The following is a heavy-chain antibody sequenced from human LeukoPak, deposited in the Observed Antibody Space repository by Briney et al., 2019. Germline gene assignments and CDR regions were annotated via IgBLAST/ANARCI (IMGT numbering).Heavy chain of an antibody. CDR3: ASTDSSGNYVDY. D-gene: IGHD6-19*01. CDR2: MYYSGTT. J-gene: IGHJ4*02. CDR1: GGSLSGSSYY. V-gene: IGHV4-39*01. Sequence: PSEALSLTCTVSGGSLSGSSYYWGWIRQPPGKGLVWMGNMYYSGTTYYNPSLKSRVTISADTSKKQFSLKLSSVTAADTAVSYCASTDSSGNYVDYWGQGTLVTVSS.